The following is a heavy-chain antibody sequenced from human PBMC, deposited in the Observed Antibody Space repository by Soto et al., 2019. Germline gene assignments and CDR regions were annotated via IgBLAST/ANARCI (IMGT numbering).Heavy chain of an antibody. J-gene: IGHJ4*01. V-gene: IGHV1-69*01. CDR3: ARGWGYDSTDDAYAY. CDR1: GGSFNRHT. Sequence: QVQLVQSGAEVSKPGSSVRVSCKASGGSFNRHTISWVRQAPGQGLEWMGGIIPIFGTANHAQKFQVRVEINADDSTITVYMELSRLRSDDTAISYCARGWGYDSTDDAYAYWGQGTLVIVSS. CDR2: IIPIFGTA. D-gene: IGHD3-16*01.